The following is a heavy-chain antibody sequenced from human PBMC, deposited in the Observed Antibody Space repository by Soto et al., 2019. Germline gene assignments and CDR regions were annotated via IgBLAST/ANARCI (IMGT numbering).Heavy chain of an antibody. V-gene: IGHV4-59*01. D-gene: IGHD6-13*01. J-gene: IGHJ2*01. CDR1: GGSISSYY. Sequence: QVQLQESGPGLVKPSETLSLTCTVSGGSISSYYWSWIRQPPGKGLEWIGYIYYSGSTNYNPSLKSRVTISVDTSKNQCSLKLSSVTAADTAVYYCARVPMGSSSAHFDLWGRGTLVTVSS. CDR3: ARVPMGSSSAHFDL. CDR2: IYYSGST.